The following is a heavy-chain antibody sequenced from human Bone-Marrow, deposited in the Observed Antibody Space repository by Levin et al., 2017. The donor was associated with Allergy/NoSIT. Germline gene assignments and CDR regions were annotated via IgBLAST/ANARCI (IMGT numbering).Heavy chain of an antibody. CDR3: ARGVYTGSPHFQY. V-gene: IGHV3-7*01. CDR1: DFTFNSYW. D-gene: IGHD1-26*01. CDR2: INGDGSEK. Sequence: QRGESLKISCAVSDFTFNSYWMTWVRQAPGKGLEWVANINGDGSEKNYLDSVKGRFTISRDSAKKSLYLQMNSLRVEDTALYYCARGVYTGSPHFQYWGQGTLVTVSS. J-gene: IGHJ1*01.